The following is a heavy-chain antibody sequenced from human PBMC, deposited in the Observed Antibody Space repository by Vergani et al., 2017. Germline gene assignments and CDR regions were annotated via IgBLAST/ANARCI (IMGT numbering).Heavy chain of an antibody. J-gene: IGHJ4*02. Sequence: EVQLLESGGGLVQPGGSLRLSCAASGFTFSSHAMTWVRQAPGKGLEWVSTISGSGGTIYYADSVKGRFSISRDNSKNTLFRQMNSLRAKDTALYYCAKSPNFNNRPTDYWGQGTLVTVSS. V-gene: IGHV3-23*01. D-gene: IGHD1/OR15-1a*01. CDR3: AKSPNFNNRPTDY. CDR1: GFTFSSHA. CDR2: ISGSGGTI.